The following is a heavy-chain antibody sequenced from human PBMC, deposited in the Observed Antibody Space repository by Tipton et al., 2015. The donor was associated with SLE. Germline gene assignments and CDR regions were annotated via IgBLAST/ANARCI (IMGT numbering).Heavy chain of an antibody. CDR1: GFSFTTYG. Sequence: SLRLSCAASGFSFTTYGMHWLRQAPDKGLEWVAAISYDGADEYYADSVKGRFTISRDNSNNMLYLQMNSLRAEDTAVYYCAKNEQWLVGYYWGQGTLVTVSS. CDR3: AKNEQWLVGYY. D-gene: IGHD6-19*01. CDR2: ISYDGADE. V-gene: IGHV3-30*18. J-gene: IGHJ4*02.